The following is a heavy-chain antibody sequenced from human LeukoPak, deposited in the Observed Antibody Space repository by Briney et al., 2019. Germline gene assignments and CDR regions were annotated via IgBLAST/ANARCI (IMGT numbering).Heavy chain of an antibody. J-gene: IGHJ6*03. D-gene: IGHD2-2*01. CDR1: GGSISSYY. CDR3: ARAKDCSSTSCYYYYYMDV. CDR2: IYYSGST. Sequence: PSETLSLTCTVSGGSISSYYWSWIRQPPGKGLEWIGYIYYSGSTNYNPSLKSRVTISVDTSKNQFSLELSSVTAADTAVYYCARAKDCSSTSCYYYYYMDVWGKGTTVTVSS. V-gene: IGHV4-59*01.